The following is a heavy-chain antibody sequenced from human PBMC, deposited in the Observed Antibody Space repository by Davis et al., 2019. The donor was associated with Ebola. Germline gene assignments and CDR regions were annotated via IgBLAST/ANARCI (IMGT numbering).Heavy chain of an antibody. V-gene: IGHV4-4*02. Sequence: SETLSLTCAVSGGSISSSYWWSWVRQSPGKGLEWIGEIYHSGTTNYNPSLKSRVTISADTSKNQFSLRLNSVTPADTAVYYCARDPARDSSSSPPRWGQGTLVTVSS. D-gene: IGHD6-6*01. CDR1: GGSISSSYW. CDR2: IYHSGTT. J-gene: IGHJ4*02. CDR3: ARDPARDSSSSPPR.